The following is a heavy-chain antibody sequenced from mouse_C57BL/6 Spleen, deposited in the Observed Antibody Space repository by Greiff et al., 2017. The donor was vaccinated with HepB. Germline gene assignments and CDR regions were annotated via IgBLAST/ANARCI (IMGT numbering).Heavy chain of an antibody. J-gene: IGHJ1*03. CDR2: INYDGSST. D-gene: IGHD1-1*01. CDR1: GFTFSDYY. V-gene: IGHV5-16*01. Sequence: EVKLMESEGGLVQPGRSMKLSCTASGFTFSDYYMAWVRQVPEKGLEWVANINYDGSSTDYLDSLKSRFIISRDNAKNILYLEMSSLKSEDTATYYCARDRGYYGSPWYFDVWGTGTTVTVSS. CDR3: ARDRGYYGSPWYFDV.